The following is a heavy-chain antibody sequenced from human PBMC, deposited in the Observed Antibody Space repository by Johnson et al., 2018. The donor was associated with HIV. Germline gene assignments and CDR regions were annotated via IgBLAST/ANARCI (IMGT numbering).Heavy chain of an antibody. CDR3: ATFYYDNRDYYELASFLTDASDI. CDR1: GFTFSNSA. Sequence: QVQLVESGGGVVQPGRSLRLSCAASGFTFSNSALHWVRQAPGKGLEWVAVISYVGTNEYYADSVKGRFTISSDNSKHTLYLQMNSLTAEDTAVYYCATFYYDNRDYYELASFLTDASDIWGQGTMVTVSS. CDR2: ISYVGTNE. D-gene: IGHD3-22*01. V-gene: IGHV3-30*04. J-gene: IGHJ3*02.